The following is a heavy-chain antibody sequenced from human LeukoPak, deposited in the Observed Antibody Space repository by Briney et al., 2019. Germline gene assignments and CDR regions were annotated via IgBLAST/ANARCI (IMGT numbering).Heavy chain of an antibody. Sequence: PSETLSLTCTVSGGSLSSYYWSWLRQPPGKGLEWIGYIYYSGSTNYNPSLKSRVTISVDTSKNQFSLKLSSVTAADTAVYYCARDSVRGVNPGYYYYYMDVWGKGTTVTISS. V-gene: IGHV4-59*01. CDR1: GGSLSSYY. D-gene: IGHD3-10*01. J-gene: IGHJ6*03. CDR2: IYYSGST. CDR3: ARDSVRGVNPGYYYYYMDV.